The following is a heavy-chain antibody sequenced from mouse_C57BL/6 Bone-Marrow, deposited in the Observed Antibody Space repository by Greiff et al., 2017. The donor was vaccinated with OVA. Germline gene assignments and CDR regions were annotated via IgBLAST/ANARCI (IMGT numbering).Heavy chain of an antibody. V-gene: IGHV1-55*01. CDR2: VYPCSGST. D-gene: IGHD1-1*01. J-gene: IGHJ4*01. CDR1: GYTFTSYR. Sequence: QVQLQQPGAELVKPGASVQMSCKASGYTFTSYRITWVKQRPGQGLEWIGDVYPCSGSTNYNEKFKSKATLTVEKSSSTAYMQLSSLTSEDSAVYYCATHYSTVAPHYYAKEYWGQGTSGTVSS. CDR3: ATHYSTVAPHYYAKEY.